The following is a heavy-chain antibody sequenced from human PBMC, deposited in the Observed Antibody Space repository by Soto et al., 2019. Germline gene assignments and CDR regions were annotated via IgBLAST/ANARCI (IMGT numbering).Heavy chain of an antibody. V-gene: IGHV3-23*01. D-gene: IGHD3-22*01. CDR1: HFPFTRSA. J-gene: IGHJ4*02. CDR3: AKESLAEIGR. Sequence: GCLSLCCSASHFPFTRSATSWVPPAPGQGGAGVSAIGGSGSSTYYADYVKGRFTISIDNPNITLYLQMDSLRAEAAAVYYCAKESLAEIGRWGQGTLVTVSS. CDR2: IGGSGSST.